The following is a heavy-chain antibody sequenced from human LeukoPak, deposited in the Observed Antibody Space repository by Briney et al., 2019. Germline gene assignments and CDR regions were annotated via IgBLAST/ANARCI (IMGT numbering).Heavy chain of an antibody. D-gene: IGHD5-18*01. CDR3: ARGYSYGHHDAFDI. CDR1: GFIFSSYS. CDR2: ISSSSSYI. J-gene: IGHJ3*02. V-gene: IGHV3-21*01. Sequence: GGSLRLSCAASGFIFSSYSMNWVRQAPGKGLEWVSSISSSSSYIYYADSVKGRFTISRDNAKNSLYLQMNSLRAEDTAVYYCARGYSYGHHDAFDIWGQGTMVTVSS.